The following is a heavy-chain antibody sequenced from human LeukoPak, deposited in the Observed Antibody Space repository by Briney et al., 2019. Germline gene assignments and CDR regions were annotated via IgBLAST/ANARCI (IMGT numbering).Heavy chain of an antibody. CDR3: ARFPGSAEYRHYYHMDV. CDR1: GGSKTNYF. Sequence: SETLSLTCTVSGGSKTNYFWTWIRQPPGKGLECIGFIYHSESANYNPSLKSRVTVSVDTSKNQFSLKLSSVTAADTAVYYCARFPGSAEYRHYYHMDVWGKGTTVTVSS. J-gene: IGHJ6*03. V-gene: IGHV4-59*01. D-gene: IGHD2-15*01. CDR2: IYHSESA.